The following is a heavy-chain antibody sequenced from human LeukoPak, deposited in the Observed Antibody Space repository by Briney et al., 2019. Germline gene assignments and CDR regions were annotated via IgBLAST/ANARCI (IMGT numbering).Heavy chain of an antibody. Sequence: PGGSLRLSCAASGFTFSDYYMSWIRQAPGKGLEWVSYISSSGSTIYYADSVKGRFTISRDNAKNSLYLQINSLRAEDTAVYYCARWIQLWYAFDIWGQGTMVTVSS. D-gene: IGHD5-18*01. CDR3: ARWIQLWYAFDI. CDR1: GFTFSDYY. J-gene: IGHJ3*02. V-gene: IGHV3-11*04. CDR2: ISSSGSTI.